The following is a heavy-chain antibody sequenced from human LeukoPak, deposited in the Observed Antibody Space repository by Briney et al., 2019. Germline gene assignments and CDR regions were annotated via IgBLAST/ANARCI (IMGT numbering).Heavy chain of an antibody. CDR1: GFTFSTSW. Sequence: GGSLRLSCAAFGFTFSTSWMTWVRQAPGRGLEGGANIKEDGTTKNYVDSVRGRFSISRDNAEKSLYLQMTSLRAEDTAVYYCARDAGYNALDIWGQGTMVTVSS. CDR3: ARDAGYNALDI. V-gene: IGHV3-7*01. J-gene: IGHJ3*02. CDR2: IKEDGTTK. D-gene: IGHD1-1*01.